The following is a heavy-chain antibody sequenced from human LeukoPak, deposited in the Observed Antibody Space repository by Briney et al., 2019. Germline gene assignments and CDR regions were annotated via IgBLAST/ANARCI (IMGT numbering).Heavy chain of an antibody. V-gene: IGHV4-59*01. CDR3: TRGTRAPDS. CDR1: GASTSSSY. CDR2: IANNGDS. D-gene: IGHD3/OR15-3a*01. J-gene: IGHJ4*02. Sequence: PSETLSLTCSVSGASTSSSYWSWIRQPPGRGLELIAYIANNGDSNYHPSLKSRVTVSLGTSKNQLSLRVTSVTAADTAVYFCTRGTRAPDSWGQGTLVTVSS.